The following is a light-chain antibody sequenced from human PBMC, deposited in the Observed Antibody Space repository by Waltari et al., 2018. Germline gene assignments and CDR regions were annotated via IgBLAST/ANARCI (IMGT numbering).Light chain of an antibody. CDR3: QQYYDTPYT. CDR2: WAS. Sequence: DIVMTQSPDSLAVSLGERATINCQSRQSVLYSSNNKNYLAWYQQKPGQPPKLLIYWASTRESGAPDRFSGSGSGTDFTLTISSLQAEDVAVYYCQQYYDTPYTFGQGTKLEIK. CDR1: QSVLYSSNNKNY. V-gene: IGKV4-1*01. J-gene: IGKJ2*01.